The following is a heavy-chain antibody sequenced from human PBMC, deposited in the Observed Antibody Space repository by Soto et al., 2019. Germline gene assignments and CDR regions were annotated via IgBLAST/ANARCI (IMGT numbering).Heavy chain of an antibody. Sequence: EVQLLESGGGLVQPGGSLRLSCEASGFAFSDYAMSWVRQTPEKGLEWVSAIDKRSAYIDYADSVKGRFTISRDDSKNTVYLQMNSLRADDTAVFYCAARNSITEYLDLWGRGTLVTVSS. CDR1: GFAFSDYA. V-gene: IGHV3-23*05. CDR3: AARNSITEYLDL. J-gene: IGHJ2*01. D-gene: IGHD1-20*01. CDR2: IDKRSAYI.